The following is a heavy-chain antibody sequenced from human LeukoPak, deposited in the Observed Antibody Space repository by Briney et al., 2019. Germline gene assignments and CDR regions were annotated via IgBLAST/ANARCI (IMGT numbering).Heavy chain of an antibody. CDR3: ARDAISRGIIDY. D-gene: IGHD3-10*01. J-gene: IGHJ4*02. V-gene: IGHV1-2*02. Sequence: ASAKVSCKASGYSFSGYYVHWVRQAPGQGLEWMGWINPDSGGTNFAQKFQGRVTMTRDTSISTAYMELSRLTSDDTAVYYCARDAISRGIIDYWGQGTLVTVSS. CDR1: GYSFSGYY. CDR2: INPDSGGT.